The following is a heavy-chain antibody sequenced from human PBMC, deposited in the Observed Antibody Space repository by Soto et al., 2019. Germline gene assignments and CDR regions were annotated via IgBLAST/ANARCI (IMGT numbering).Heavy chain of an antibody. CDR3: ARQDRVVAEGRWFDP. V-gene: IGHV4-38-2*02. D-gene: IGHD2-15*01. CDR2: VHYSGNT. CDR1: GYSISSGYH. Sequence: SETLSLTCTVSGYSISSGYHWAWIRQPPGKGLEWLGSVHYSGNTYYNPSLKSRLTISVDKSKNQFSLNLSSVTAADTAVYYCARQDRVVAEGRWFDPWGQGTLVTV. J-gene: IGHJ5*02.